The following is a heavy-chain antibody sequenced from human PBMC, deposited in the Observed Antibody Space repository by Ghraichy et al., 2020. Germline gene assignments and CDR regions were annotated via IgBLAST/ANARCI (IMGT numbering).Heavy chain of an antibody. CDR3: ASLHGGSGSYYSPFDY. Sequence: GGSLRLSCAASGFTFDDYAMHWVRQAPGKGLEWVSGIIWNSGKIAYADSVKGRFTISRDNAKNSLYLQMNNLRTEDTAFYYCASLHGGSGSYYSPFDYWGQGTLVTVSS. CDR1: GFTFDDYA. CDR2: IIWNSGKI. D-gene: IGHD3-10*01. J-gene: IGHJ4*02. V-gene: IGHV3-9*01.